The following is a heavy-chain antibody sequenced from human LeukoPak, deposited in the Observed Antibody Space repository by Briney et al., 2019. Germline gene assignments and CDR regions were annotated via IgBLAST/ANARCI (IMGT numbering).Heavy chain of an antibody. D-gene: IGHD3-22*01. V-gene: IGHV3-7*03. CDR3: AKGAYYDSSGPFDY. CDR1: GFTFRDYW. CDR2: IKEDGSEK. J-gene: IGHJ4*02. Sequence: GGSLRLSCAASGFTFRDYWMSRVRQAPGKGLEWVANIKEDGSEKHYVDSVKGRFTISRDNSKNTLYLQMNSLRAEDTAVYYCAKGAYYDSSGPFDYWGQGTLVTVSS.